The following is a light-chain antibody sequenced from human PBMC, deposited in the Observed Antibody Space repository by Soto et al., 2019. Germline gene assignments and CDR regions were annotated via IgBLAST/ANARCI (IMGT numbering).Light chain of an antibody. Sequence: EIVMTQSPATLSVSPGERATLSCRASQSVNTKLAWYQQKLGQAPRLLIYGASTRATGVPARFSGSGSGTEFTLTISSLQPEDFAVYYCQQYENWPPWTFGQGT. CDR1: QSVNTK. J-gene: IGKJ1*01. V-gene: IGKV3D-15*01. CDR3: QQYENWPPWT. CDR2: GAS.